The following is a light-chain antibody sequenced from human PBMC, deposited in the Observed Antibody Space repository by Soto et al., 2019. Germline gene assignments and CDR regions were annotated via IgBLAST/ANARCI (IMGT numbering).Light chain of an antibody. Sequence: DIQLTQSPSTLSASVGDRVTITFLASQSSSKSLGWYQQKPGKAPKALIYDASGLESGVPSRFSGSGSGTEFTLTISSLQPDDFATYYCQQYNSYLRTFGQGTKVDIK. CDR3: QQYNSYLRT. V-gene: IGKV1-5*01. CDR1: QSSSKS. J-gene: IGKJ1*01. CDR2: DAS.